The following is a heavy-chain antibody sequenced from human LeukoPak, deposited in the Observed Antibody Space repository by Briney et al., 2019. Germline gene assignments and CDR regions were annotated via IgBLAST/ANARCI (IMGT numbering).Heavy chain of an antibody. CDR3: ARGYSSNPGYKFDY. D-gene: IGHD6-13*01. CDR2: IYYSGST. V-gene: IGHV4-39*07. Sequence: SETLSLTCTVSGGSISSSSYYWGWIRQPPGKGLGWLGSIYYSGSTYYNPSLKSRVTISVDTSKNQFSLKLSSVTAADTAVYYCARGYSSNPGYKFDYWGQGTLVTVSS. J-gene: IGHJ4*02. CDR1: GGSISSSSYY.